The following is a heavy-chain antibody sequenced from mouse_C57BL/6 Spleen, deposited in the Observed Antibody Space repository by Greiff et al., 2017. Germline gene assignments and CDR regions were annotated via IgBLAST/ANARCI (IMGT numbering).Heavy chain of an antibody. Sequence: EVHLVESGGGLVKPGGSLKLSCAASGFTFSSYAMSWVRQTPEKRLEWVATISDGGSYTYYTDNVKGRFTISRDNAKNNLYLQMSHLKSEDTAMYYCARDRGYYGSTQFAYWGQGTLVTVSA. D-gene: IGHD1-1*01. CDR2: ISDGGSYT. V-gene: IGHV5-4*01. CDR1: GFTFSSYA. CDR3: ARDRGYYGSTQFAY. J-gene: IGHJ3*01.